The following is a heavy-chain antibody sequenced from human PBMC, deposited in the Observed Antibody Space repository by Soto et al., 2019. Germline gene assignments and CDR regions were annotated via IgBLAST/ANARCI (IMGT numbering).Heavy chain of an antibody. Sequence: VQLVESGGGLVQPGGSLRLSCAASGFTFSFYAIYWVRQAPGKGLEWVALISYDGSNTYYADSVKGRFAISRDNSKNTLYLQMNTLRAEDTAVYYCARGPGIYSTSSSFDCWGQGTLVTVSS. D-gene: IGHD6-6*01. CDR2: ISYDGSNT. CDR3: ARGPGIYSTSSSFDC. CDR1: GFTFSFYA. V-gene: IGHV3-30*09. J-gene: IGHJ4*02.